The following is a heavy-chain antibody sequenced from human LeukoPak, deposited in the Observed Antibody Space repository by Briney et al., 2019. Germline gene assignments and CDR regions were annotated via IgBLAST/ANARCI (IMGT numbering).Heavy chain of an antibody. CDR2: IYYSGST. CDR1: GGSISSYY. V-gene: IGHV4-59*01. J-gene: IGHJ4*02. D-gene: IGHD6-13*01. CDR3: ARDHEYSSSWPYYFDY. Sequence: SETLSLTCTVSGGSISSYYWSWIRQPPGKGLEWFGYIYYSGSTNYNPSLKSRVTISVDTSKNQFSLKLSSVTAADTAVYYCARDHEYSSSWPYYFDYWGQGTLVTVSS.